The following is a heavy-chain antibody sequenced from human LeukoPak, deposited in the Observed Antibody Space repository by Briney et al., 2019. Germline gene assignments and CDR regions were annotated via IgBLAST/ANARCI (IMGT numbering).Heavy chain of an antibody. D-gene: IGHD5-12*01. V-gene: IGHV3-30*02. J-gene: IGHJ4*02. CDR2: VRYDGSKK. CDR3: AKDISGGWITLYNDY. Sequence: GGSLRLSCAASGFTFSSYGIHWVRQAPGKGLEWVAFVRYDGSKKYYGDSVKGRFTISRDNSKNTLYLQMNSLRAEDTAVYYCAKDISGGWITLYNDYWGQGTLVTVSS. CDR1: GFTFSSYG.